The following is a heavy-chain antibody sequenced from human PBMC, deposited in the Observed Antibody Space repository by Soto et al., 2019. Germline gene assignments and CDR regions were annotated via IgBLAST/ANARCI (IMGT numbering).Heavy chain of an antibody. Sequence: SETLSLTCAVYGGSFSGYYWSWIRQPPGKGLEWIGEINHSGSTYYNPSLKSRVTISVDTSKNQFSLKLSSVTAADTAVYYCARPTELAGTYYYYYGMDVWGQGTTVTVSS. CDR3: ARPTELAGTYYYYYGMDV. CDR2: INHSGST. D-gene: IGHD6-19*01. J-gene: IGHJ6*02. V-gene: IGHV4-34*01. CDR1: GGSFSGYY.